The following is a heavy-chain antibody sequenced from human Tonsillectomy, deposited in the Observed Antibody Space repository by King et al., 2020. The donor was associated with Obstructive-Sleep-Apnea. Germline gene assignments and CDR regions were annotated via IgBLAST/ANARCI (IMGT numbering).Heavy chain of an antibody. D-gene: IGHD3-22*01. V-gene: IGHV3-72*01. J-gene: IGHJ4*02. Sequence: VQLVESGGGLVQPGGSLRLSCAASGFTFSDHYMDWVRQAPGKGLEWVGRTRNKANSYTTEYAASVKGRFTISRDDSKNSLYLQMNSLKTEDTAVYYCARVSSSYYYFYHWGQGTLVTVSS. CDR3: ARVSSSYYYFYH. CDR2: TRNKANSYTT. CDR1: GFTFSDHY.